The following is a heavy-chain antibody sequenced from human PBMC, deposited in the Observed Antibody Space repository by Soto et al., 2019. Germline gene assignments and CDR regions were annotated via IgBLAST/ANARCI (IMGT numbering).Heavy chain of an antibody. V-gene: IGHV6-1*01. J-gene: IGHJ3*02. Sequence: PLQTLSLTCAISWDSVSSNSAAWNWIRQSRSRGLEWMGRTYYRSKWYNDYAVSVKSRITINPDTSKNQFSLQLNSVTPEDTAVYYCERAPLGIEAVDIWGRGSLVAVSS. CDR2: TYYRSKWYN. CDR1: WDSVSSNSAA. D-gene: IGHD6-13*01. CDR3: ERAPLGIEAVDI.